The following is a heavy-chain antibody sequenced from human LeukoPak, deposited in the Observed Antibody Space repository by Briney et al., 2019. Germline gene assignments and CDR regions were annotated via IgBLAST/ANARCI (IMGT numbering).Heavy chain of an antibody. CDR3: AREYCSSTSCYYEYFQH. D-gene: IGHD2-2*01. V-gene: IGHV4-61*02. CDR1: GASMSSGSYH. CDR2: ILTSGST. Sequence: SQTLSLTCTVSGASMSSGSYHWSWIRQPAGKGLEWIGRILTSGSTNYNPSLKSRVTISVDTSKNQFSLKLSSVTAADTAVYYCAREYCSSTSCYYEYFQHWGQGTLVTVSS. J-gene: IGHJ1*01.